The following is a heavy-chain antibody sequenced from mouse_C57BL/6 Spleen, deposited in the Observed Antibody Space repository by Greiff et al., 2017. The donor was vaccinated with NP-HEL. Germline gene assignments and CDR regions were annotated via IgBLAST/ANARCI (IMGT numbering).Heavy chain of an antibody. CDR2: IHPNSGST. D-gene: IGHD3-3*01. V-gene: IGHV1-64*01. CDR3: ATQFRGYFDV. Sequence: QVQLKQPGAELVKPGASVKLSCKASGYTFTSYWMHWVKQRPGQGLEWIGMIHPNSGSTNYNEKFKSKATLTVDKSSSTAYMQLSSLTSEDSAVYYCATQFRGYFDVWGTGTTVTVSS. J-gene: IGHJ1*03. CDR1: GYTFTSYW.